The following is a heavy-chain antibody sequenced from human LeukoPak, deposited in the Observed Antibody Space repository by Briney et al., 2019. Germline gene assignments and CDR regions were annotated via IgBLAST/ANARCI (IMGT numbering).Heavy chain of an antibody. Sequence: SETPSLTCTVSGGSISSYYWSWIRQPPGKGLEWIGYIYYSGSTNYNPSLKSRVTISVDTSKNQFSLKLSSVTAADTAVYYCARRLMGYDAFDIWGQGTMVTVSS. CDR2: IYYSGST. V-gene: IGHV4-59*08. CDR1: GGSISSYY. CDR3: ARRLMGYDAFDI. D-gene: IGHD3-22*01. J-gene: IGHJ3*02.